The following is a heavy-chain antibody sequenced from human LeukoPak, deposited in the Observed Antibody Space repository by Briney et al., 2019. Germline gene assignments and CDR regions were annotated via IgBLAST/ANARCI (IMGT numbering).Heavy chain of an antibody. CDR1: GGSFSGYY. D-gene: IGHD2-2*01. CDR3: ASLPLGYCSSTSCPVHSTYYYYGMDV. CDR2: INHSGST. Sequence: PSETLSLTCAVYGGSFSGYYWSWIRQPPGKGLEWIGEINHSGSTNYNPSLKSRVTISVDTSKNQFSLKLSSVTAADTAVYYCASLPLGYCSSTSCPVHSTYYYYGMDVWGQGTTVTVSS. V-gene: IGHV4-34*01. J-gene: IGHJ6*02.